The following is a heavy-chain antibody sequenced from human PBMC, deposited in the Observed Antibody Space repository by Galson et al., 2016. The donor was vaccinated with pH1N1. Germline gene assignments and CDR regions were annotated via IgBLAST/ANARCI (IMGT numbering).Heavy chain of an antibody. D-gene: IGHD3-9*01. J-gene: IGHJ4*02. V-gene: IGHV7-4-1*02. CDR3: ASPPPLLLYFDWLLPGGLDY. Sequence: SVKVSCKASGYTFTSYAMNWVRQAPGQGLEWMGWINTNTGNPTYAQGFTGRFVFSLDTSDSTKYLQISSLKAEDTAVYYCASPPPLLLYFDWLLPGGLDYWGQGTLVTVSS. CDR2: INTNTGNP. CDR1: GYTFTSYA.